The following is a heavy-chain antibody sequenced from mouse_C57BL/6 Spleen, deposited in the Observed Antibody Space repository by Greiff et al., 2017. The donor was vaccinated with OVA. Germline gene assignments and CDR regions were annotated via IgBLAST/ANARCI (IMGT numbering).Heavy chain of an antibody. Sequence: VQLQQPGTELVKPGASVKLSCKASGYTFTSYWLHWVKQRPGQGLEWIGNINPSNGGTNYNEKFKSKATLTVDKSSSTAYMQLSSLTSEDSAVYYCAREREDWDYFDYWGQGTTLTVSS. J-gene: IGHJ2*01. D-gene: IGHD4-1*01. CDR2: INPSNGGT. V-gene: IGHV1-53*01. CDR1: GYTFTSYW. CDR3: AREREDWDYFDY.